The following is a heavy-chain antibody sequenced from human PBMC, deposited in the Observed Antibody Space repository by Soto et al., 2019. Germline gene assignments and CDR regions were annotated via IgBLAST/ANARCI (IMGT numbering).Heavy chain of an antibody. CDR3: AKDLRAGSGYDFDY. CDR1: GFTFTSYS. J-gene: IGHJ4*02. D-gene: IGHD5-12*01. Sequence: EVQLLQSGGGLVQPGGSLRLSCAASGFTFTSYSMTWVRQTPGKGLEWVAAVNPGGYSTYYADSVKGRFTISRDNSNKPLCLQMDSLRAEDTAVYYCAKDLRAGSGYDFDYWDQGTLVTVSS. V-gene: IGHV3-23*01. CDR2: VNPGGYST.